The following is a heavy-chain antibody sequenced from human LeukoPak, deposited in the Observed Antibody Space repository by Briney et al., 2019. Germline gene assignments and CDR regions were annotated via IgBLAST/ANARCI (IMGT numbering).Heavy chain of an antibody. CDR1: GFTFSSYW. CDR2: IKQDGSEK. V-gene: IGHV3-7*03. CDR3: ATSGGSYWS. D-gene: IGHD1-26*01. J-gene: IGHJ5*02. Sequence: GGSLRLSCAASGFTFSSYWMSWVRQAPGKGLEWVANIKQDGSEKYYVDSVKGRFTISRDSAKNSLYLQMYSLRAEDTAVYYCATSGGSYWSWGQGTLVTVSS.